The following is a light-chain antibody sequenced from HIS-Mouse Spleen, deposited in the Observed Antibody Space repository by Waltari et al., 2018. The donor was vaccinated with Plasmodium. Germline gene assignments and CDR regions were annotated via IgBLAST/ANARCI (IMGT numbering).Light chain of an antibody. CDR1: ALPKKY. CDR2: EDS. J-gene: IGLJ3*02. CDR3: YSTDSSGNHRV. Sequence: SYELTQPPSVSGSPGQTARNTCSGDALPKKYAYWYQQKSGQAPVLVIYEDSKRPSGIPARFSGSSSGTMATLTISGAQVEDEADYYCYSTDSSGNHRVFGGGTKLTVL. V-gene: IGLV3-10*01.